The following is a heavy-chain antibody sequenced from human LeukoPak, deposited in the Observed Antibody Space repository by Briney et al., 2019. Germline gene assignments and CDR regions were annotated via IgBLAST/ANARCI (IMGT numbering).Heavy chain of an antibody. CDR1: GGTFNSYA. CDR3: ARLYCSSTSCMYSSSSRKPSYYFDY. Sequence: ASVKVSCKASGGTFNSYAISWVRQAPGQGLEWMGGIIPIFGTANYAQKFQGRVTITADESTSTAYMELSSLRSEDTAVYYCARLYCSSTSCMYSSSSRKPSYYFDYWGQGTLVTVSS. J-gene: IGHJ4*02. V-gene: IGHV1-69*13. D-gene: IGHD2-2*01. CDR2: IIPIFGTA.